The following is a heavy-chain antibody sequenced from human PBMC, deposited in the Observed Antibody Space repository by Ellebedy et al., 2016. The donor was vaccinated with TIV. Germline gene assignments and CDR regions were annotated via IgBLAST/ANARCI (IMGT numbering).Heavy chain of an antibody. Sequence: PGGSLRLSCAASGFTFSSYAMSWVRQAPGKGLEWVSSISSSGIYIYYADSVKGRFTISRDNAKNSLFLQMNSLRAEDTAVYYCAKSPLVVVAPTCLDYWGQGTLVTVSS. CDR3: AKSPLVVVAPTCLDY. CDR2: ISSSGIYI. V-gene: IGHV3-21*04. D-gene: IGHD2-15*01. J-gene: IGHJ4*02. CDR1: GFTFSSYA.